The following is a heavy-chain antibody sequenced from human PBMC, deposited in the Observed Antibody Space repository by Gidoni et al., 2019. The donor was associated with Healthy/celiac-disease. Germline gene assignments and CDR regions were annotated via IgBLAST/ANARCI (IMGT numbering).Heavy chain of an antibody. Sequence: QVQLVQSGAEVKKPGASVQVSCKASGTTFPSYAMHWVRQAPGQRLEWRGWINAGNGNTKYSQKFQGRVTITRDTSASTAYMELSSLRSEDTAVYYCARWGGGTGASLYWFDPWGQGTLVTVSS. D-gene: IGHD1-1*01. CDR2: INAGNGNT. V-gene: IGHV1-3*01. J-gene: IGHJ5*02. CDR3: ARWGGGTGASLYWFDP. CDR1: GTTFPSYA.